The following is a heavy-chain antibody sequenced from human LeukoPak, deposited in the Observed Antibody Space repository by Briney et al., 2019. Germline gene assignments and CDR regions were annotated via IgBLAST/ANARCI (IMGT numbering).Heavy chain of an antibody. J-gene: IGHJ3*02. CDR1: GYTFTSYD. D-gene: IGHD3-22*01. Sequence: ASVKVSCKASGYTFTSYDFNWLRQATGQGPEWMGWMNPNSGATGYAQKFQGRITMTRSASINTAYMELTDLRSEDTAVYYCAKAASGDSSGFDAFDIWGQGTMVTVSS. CDR3: AKAASGDSSGFDAFDI. CDR2: MNPNSGAT. V-gene: IGHV1-8*01.